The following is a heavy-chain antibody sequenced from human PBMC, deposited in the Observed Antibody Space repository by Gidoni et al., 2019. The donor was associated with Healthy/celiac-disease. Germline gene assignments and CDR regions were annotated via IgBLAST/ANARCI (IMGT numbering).Heavy chain of an antibody. CDR3: ARRQQLVRGLVDWFDP. J-gene: IGHJ5*02. Sequence: QVQLVQSGAEVKKPGSSVKVSCKASGGPFSSYAISRVRQAPGQGLEWMGGIIPIFGTANYAQKFQGRVTITADESTSTAYMELSSLRSEDTAVYYCARRQQLVRGLVDWFDPWGQGTLVTVSS. V-gene: IGHV1-69*01. CDR2: IIPIFGTA. D-gene: IGHD6-13*01. CDR1: GGPFSSYA.